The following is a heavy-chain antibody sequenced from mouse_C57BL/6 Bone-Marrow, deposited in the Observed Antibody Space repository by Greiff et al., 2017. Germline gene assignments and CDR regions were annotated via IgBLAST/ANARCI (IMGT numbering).Heavy chain of an antibody. D-gene: IGHD2-5*01. Sequence: EVQLQQSGAELVRPGASVKLSCTASGFNIKDDYMHWVKQRPEQGLEWIGWIDPENGDTEYASKFQGKATITADTSSNTAYLQLSSLTSEDTAVYYCTTGDYYSNYEESYYAMDYWGQGTSVTVSS. CDR3: TTGDYYSNYEESYYAMDY. J-gene: IGHJ4*01. V-gene: IGHV14-4*01. CDR1: GFNIKDDY. CDR2: IDPENGDT.